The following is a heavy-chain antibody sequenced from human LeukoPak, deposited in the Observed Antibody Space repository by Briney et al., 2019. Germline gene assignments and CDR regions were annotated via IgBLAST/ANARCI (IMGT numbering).Heavy chain of an antibody. CDR3: ARDPSRGGDDAFDI. V-gene: IGHV3-64*01. CDR2: ISSNGGST. J-gene: IGHJ3*02. Sequence: GGSLRLSCAASGFTFSGYAMHWVRQAPGKGLEYVSAISSNGGSTYYANSVKGRFTISRDNSKNTLYLQMGSLRAEDMAVYYCARDPSRGGDDAFDIWGQGTMVTVSS. CDR1: GFTFSGYA. D-gene: IGHD3-16*01.